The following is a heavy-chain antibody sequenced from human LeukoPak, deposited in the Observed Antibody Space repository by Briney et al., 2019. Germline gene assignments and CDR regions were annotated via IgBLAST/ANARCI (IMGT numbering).Heavy chain of an antibody. CDR1: GFTFSSYW. CDR3: ARDRDPARTGDALWDAFDI. V-gene: IGHV3-7*01. CDR2: IKQDGSEK. D-gene: IGHD7-27*01. J-gene: IGHJ3*02. Sequence: PGGSLRLSCAASGFTFSSYWMSWVRQAPGKGLEWVANIKQDGSEKYYVDSVKGRFTISRDNAKNSLYLQMNSLRAEDTAVYYCARDRDPARTGDALWDAFDIWGQGTMVTVSS.